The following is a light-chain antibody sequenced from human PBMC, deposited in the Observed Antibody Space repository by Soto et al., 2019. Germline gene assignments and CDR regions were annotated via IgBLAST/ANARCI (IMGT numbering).Light chain of an antibody. V-gene: IGKV1-5*01. CDR1: QSISIW. CDR3: QQYSSYSAT. Sequence: DIQMTQSPSTLSASVGDRVTITCRASQSISIWLAWYQQKPGKAPKLLIYDASSLKSGVPSRFSGSGSGTEFTLTISSLQPDDFATYFCQQYSSYSATFGQGTKVDIK. J-gene: IGKJ1*01. CDR2: DAS.